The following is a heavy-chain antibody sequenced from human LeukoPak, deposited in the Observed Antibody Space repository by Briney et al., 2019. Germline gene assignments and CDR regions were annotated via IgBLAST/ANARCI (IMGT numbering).Heavy chain of an antibody. Sequence: SQTLSLTCAVSGDTVSNSGVAWNWIRQSPSRGLEWLGRTYYRSKWYNDYAVSLKSRIAINPDTAKNQFSLQLNSVTPDDTGVYYCVRDAGPAPLFDLWGLGTLVTVSS. CDR3: VRDAGPAPLFDL. CDR2: TYYRSKWYN. J-gene: IGHJ5*02. CDR1: GDTVSNSGVA. V-gene: IGHV6-1*01. D-gene: IGHD6-13*01.